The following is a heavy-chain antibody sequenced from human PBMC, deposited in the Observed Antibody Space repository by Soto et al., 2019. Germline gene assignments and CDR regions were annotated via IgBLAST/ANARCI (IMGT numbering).Heavy chain of an antibody. CDR1: GGSISSGGYY. D-gene: IGHD2-8*01. CDR3: ARGYCTNGVCYPAPFDY. V-gene: IGHV4-31*03. CDR2: IYYSGST. Sequence: QVQLQESGPGLVKPSQTLSLTCTVSGGSISSGGYYWSWIRQHPGKGLEWIGYIYYSGSTYYNPSLKSRVTISVDTSKNQFSLKLSSVTAADTAVYYCARGYCTNGVCYPAPFDYWGQGTLVTVSS. J-gene: IGHJ4*02.